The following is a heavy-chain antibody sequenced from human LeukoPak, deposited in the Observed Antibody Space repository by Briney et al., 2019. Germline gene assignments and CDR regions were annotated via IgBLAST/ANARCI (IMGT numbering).Heavy chain of an antibody. V-gene: IGHV3-48*02. J-gene: IGHJ4*02. CDR1: GFTFSAYH. CDR3: ARVWQDYSGVDY. CDR2: ISTTGTTI. Sequence: PGGSLRLSCAASGFTFSAYHINWVRQAPGEGLEWISYISTTGTTIHYADSVKGRFAISRDNAKSSLYLQMNSLRDEDTAVYYCARVWQDYSGVDYWGQGTLVTVSS. D-gene: IGHD2-21*01.